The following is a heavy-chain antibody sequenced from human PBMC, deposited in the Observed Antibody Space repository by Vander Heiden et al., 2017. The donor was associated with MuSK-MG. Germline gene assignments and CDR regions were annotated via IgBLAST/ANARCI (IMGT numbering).Heavy chain of an antibody. J-gene: IGHJ4*02. V-gene: IGHV4-59*08. D-gene: IGHD4-17*01. CDR1: GGSISGYY. CDR3: ARRAYGDYGHYFDY. Sequence: QVQLQESGPGLVKPPETLSLTCTVPGGSISGYYCSWIRQPPGKELEWIGYIYYGGGTSYNPPLQSRITISVDMSKNQFSLKVRSVTAADTAVYYCARRAYGDYGHYFDYWGQGTLVTVSS. CDR2: IYYGGGT.